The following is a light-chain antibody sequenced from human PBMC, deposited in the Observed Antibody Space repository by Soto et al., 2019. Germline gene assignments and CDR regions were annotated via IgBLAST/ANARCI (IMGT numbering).Light chain of an antibody. CDR3: QQRDNWPPLT. J-gene: IGKJ5*01. Sequence: EIVLTQSPATLSLSPGERVTLSCRASQSVSSFLVWYQQKPGQAPRLLIYDTSNRATGIPARFSGSGSGTDFTLTINSLEPEDFAVYYCQQRDNWPPLTFGQGTRLEIK. CDR1: QSVSSF. CDR2: DTS. V-gene: IGKV3-11*01.